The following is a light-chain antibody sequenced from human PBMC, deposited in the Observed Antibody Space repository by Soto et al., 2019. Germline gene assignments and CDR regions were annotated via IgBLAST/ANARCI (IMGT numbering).Light chain of an antibody. CDR3: QQYNSYPWT. J-gene: IGKJ1*01. V-gene: IGKV1-5*01. CDR2: DAS. CDR1: QSISIW. Sequence: DIQMTQSPSTLSASVGDRVTITCRASQSISIWLAWYQQKPGKAPRLLIYDASTLVSGVPSRFSGSGSGTEFTLTISSLQPDDFATYYCQQYNSYPWTFGQGTKVEIK.